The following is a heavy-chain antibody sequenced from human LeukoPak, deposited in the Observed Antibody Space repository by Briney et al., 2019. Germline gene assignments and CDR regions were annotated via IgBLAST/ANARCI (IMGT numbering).Heavy chain of an antibody. J-gene: IGHJ4*02. CDR3: ARGQTALDY. D-gene: IGHD5-18*01. CDR2: ISSSSNYI. CDR1: GFTFSSYT. V-gene: IGHV3-21*06. Sequence: GGSLRLSCAASGFTFSSYTMNWVRQAPGKGLEWVSSISSSSNYIYYAYSVKGRFTISRDNAKNSLCLQMNSLRTEDTAVYYCARGQTALDYWGQGTLVTVSS.